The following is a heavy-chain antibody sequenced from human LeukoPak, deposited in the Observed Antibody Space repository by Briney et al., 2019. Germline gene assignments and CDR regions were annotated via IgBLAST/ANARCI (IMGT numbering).Heavy chain of an antibody. CDR1: INTFTNYY. Sequence: ASVRVSCKAPINTFTNYYIHWVRQAPGQGLEWMGWINPSTGDTTIAQKFQGRVTVTTDTSITTAHMDLSRLTSDDTAMYYCAAPMGVREVLLAFDPWGQGTPVTVSS. V-gene: IGHV1-2*02. D-gene: IGHD3-10*01. J-gene: IGHJ5*02. CDR3: AAPMGVREVLLAFDP. CDR2: INPSTGDT.